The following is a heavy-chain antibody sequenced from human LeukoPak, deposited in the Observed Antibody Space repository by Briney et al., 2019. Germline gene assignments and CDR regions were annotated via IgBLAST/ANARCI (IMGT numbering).Heavy chain of an antibody. V-gene: IGHV3-30*03. J-gene: IGHJ4*02. CDR1: GFTFSNYG. Sequence: PGRSLRLSCAASGFTFSNYGMHWVRQAPGKGLEWVAVISHDGSNTYNADSVKGRFTISRDNSKNTLYLQMNSLRAEDTAVYYCAREGVSEFAATEIRYWGQGTLVTVSS. CDR3: AREGVSEFAATEIRY. CDR2: ISHDGSNT. D-gene: IGHD2/OR15-2a*01.